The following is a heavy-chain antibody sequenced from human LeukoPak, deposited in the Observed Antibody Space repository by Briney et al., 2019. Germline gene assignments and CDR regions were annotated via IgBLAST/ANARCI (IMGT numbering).Heavy chain of an antibody. D-gene: IGHD2-15*01. CDR3: ARDGGGDSAVVKGRYYMDV. J-gene: IGHJ6*03. CDR1: GGSISSGGYY. Sequence: SQTLSLTCSVSGGSISSGGYYWSWIRQPPGKGLEWIGNIYYSGTTYYNPSLKSRVTISVDTSKSQFSLKVNSVTAADTAVYFCARDGGGDSAVVKGRYYMDVWGKGTTVTVSS. CDR2: IYYSGTT. V-gene: IGHV4-30-4*01.